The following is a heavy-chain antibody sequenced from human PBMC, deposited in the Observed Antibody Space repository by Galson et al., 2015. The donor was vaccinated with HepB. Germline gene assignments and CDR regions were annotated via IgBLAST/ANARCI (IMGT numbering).Heavy chain of an antibody. Sequence: SVKVSCKASGYTFSSYAISWVRQAPGQGLEWMGIINPSGGSTSYAQKFQGRVTMTRDTSTSTVYMELSSLRSEDTAVYYCASLIRGSYQDAFDIWGQGTMVTVSS. J-gene: IGHJ3*02. CDR1: GYTFSSYA. D-gene: IGHD1-26*01. CDR2: INPSGGST. V-gene: IGHV1-46*01. CDR3: ASLIRGSYQDAFDI.